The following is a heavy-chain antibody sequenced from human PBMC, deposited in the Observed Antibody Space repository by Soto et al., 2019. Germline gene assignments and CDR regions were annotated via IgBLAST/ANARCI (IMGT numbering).Heavy chain of an antibody. V-gene: IGHV3-30-3*01. CDR1: GFTFSSYA. D-gene: IGHD6-19*01. J-gene: IGHJ4*02. CDR3: ARDSGAIAVADLFDY. Sequence: GGSLRLSCAASGFTFSSYAMHWVRQAPGKGLEWVAVISYDGSNKYYADSVKGRFTISRDNSKNTLYLQMNSLRAEDTAVYYCARDSGAIAVADLFDYWGQGTLVTVSS. CDR2: ISYDGSNK.